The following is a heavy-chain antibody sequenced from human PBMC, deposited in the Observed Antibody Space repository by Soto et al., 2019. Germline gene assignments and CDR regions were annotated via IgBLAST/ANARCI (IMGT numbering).Heavy chain of an antibody. CDR1: GDSVSSNTAL. V-gene: IGHV6-1*01. Sequence: SQTLSLTCGISGDSVSSNTALWNWIRQSPSRGLEWLGRTFYTSTSKWYSDYAPFVKSRITIKADTSKNQFSLLLTSVTPEDRAVYYCTRSVSFYSRFDYWGRGSAVTDSS. D-gene: IGHD3-22*01. CDR2: TFYTSTSKWYS. J-gene: IGHJ4*02. CDR3: TRSVSFYSRFDY.